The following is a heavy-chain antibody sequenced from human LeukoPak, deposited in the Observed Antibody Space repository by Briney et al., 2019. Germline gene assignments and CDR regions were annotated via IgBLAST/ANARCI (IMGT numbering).Heavy chain of an antibody. CDR3: AREGPVLRFLEWSTKRHNWFDP. D-gene: IGHD3-3*01. CDR2: INHSGST. CDR1: GGSFSGYY. V-gene: IGHV4-34*01. Sequence: PSETLSLTCVVYGGSFSGYYWSWLRQPPGKGLEGMGEINHSGSTNYNPSLRSRVTISVDTSKNQFSLKLSSVTAANTAVYYCAREGPVLRFLEWSTKRHNWFDPWGQGTLVTVSS. J-gene: IGHJ5*02.